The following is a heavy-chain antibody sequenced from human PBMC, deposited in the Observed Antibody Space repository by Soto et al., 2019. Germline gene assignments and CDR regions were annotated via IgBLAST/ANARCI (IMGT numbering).Heavy chain of an antibody. Sequence: QVHLVESGGGVVQPGKSLRLSCAASGFPFSSFAMHWVRQAPGKGLECVAVISYDGSNKYYAESVKGRFTISRDNSKNTLSLQMDSLRAEDTALYYCARDGNSGYNWDYYYGVDGWGQGTTVTVSS. V-gene: IGHV3-30-3*01. CDR3: ARDGNSGYNWDYYYGVDG. CDR1: GFPFSSFA. J-gene: IGHJ6*02. CDR2: ISYDGSNK. D-gene: IGHD5-12*01.